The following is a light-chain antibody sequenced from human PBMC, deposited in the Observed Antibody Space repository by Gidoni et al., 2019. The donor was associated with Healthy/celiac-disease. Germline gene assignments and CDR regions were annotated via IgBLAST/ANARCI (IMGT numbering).Light chain of an antibody. Sequence: EIVLTQSPGTLSLYPGERANLSCRASQSVSSSYVAWFQQKPGQAPRLLIYGASSRATGIPDRFRGSGSGTDFTLTISRLEPEDFAVYYCQQYGSSPWTFGQGTKVEIK. J-gene: IGKJ1*01. CDR1: QSVSSSY. CDR2: GAS. V-gene: IGKV3-20*01. CDR3: QQYGSSPWT.